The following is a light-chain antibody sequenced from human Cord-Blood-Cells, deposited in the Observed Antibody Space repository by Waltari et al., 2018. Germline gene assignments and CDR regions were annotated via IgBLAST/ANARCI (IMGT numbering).Light chain of an antibody. J-gene: IGKJ3*01. CDR1: QSVSSY. V-gene: IGKV3-11*01. CDR2: DAS. Sequence: EIVLTQSPATLSLFPGERATLSCRASQSVSSYLAWYQQKPGQAPRLLIYDASNRATGIPARFSGSGSGTDFTLTISRLEPEDFAVYYCQQRSNWPPAFGPGTKVDIK. CDR3: QQRSNWPPA.